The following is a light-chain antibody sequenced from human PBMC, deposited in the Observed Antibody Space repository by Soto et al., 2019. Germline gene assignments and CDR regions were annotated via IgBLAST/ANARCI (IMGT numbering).Light chain of an antibody. V-gene: IGLV3-21*02. J-gene: IGLJ3*02. Sequence: SYILTQPPSVSVAPGQTARITCGGNNIGRERVHWYQQRPGQAPVLVLYDDSDRPSGIPERFSGSNSGNTATLTISWVEAGDEAAYYCQVWDSALAFGGGTQLTVL. CDR2: DDS. CDR1: NIGRER. CDR3: QVWDSALA.